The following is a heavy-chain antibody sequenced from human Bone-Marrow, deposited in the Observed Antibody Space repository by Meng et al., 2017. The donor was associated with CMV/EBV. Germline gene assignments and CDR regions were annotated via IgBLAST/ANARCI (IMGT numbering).Heavy chain of an antibody. CDR1: GFTFSSYA. D-gene: IGHD1-7*01. Sequence: GESLKISCAASGFTFSSYAMHWVRQAPGKGLEWVAVISYDGSNKYYADSVKGRFTISRDNSKNTLYLQMNSLRAEDTAVYYCARDTKLPYSYYYGMDVWGQGTTVTVSS. CDR3: ARDTKLPYSYYYGMDV. CDR2: ISYDGSNK. V-gene: IGHV3-30*14. J-gene: IGHJ6*02.